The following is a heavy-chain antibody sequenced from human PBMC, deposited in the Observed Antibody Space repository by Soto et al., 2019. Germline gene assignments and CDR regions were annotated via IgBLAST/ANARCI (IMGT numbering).Heavy chain of an antibody. J-gene: IGHJ5*02. D-gene: IGHD5-12*01. CDR3: ARHKFYEGLKGPWFDT. Sequence: QVQLPESGPRLVKPSETLSLTCTVSVGSISSYFWSWIRQPPGKGLEWIGYMSDSGSTKYNPSLKGRVTISIDTSKNHSSLKLSSVTAADTSVYYCARHKFYEGLKGPWFDTWGQGPLVTVSS. V-gene: IGHV4-59*08. CDR1: VGSISSYF. CDR2: MSDSGST.